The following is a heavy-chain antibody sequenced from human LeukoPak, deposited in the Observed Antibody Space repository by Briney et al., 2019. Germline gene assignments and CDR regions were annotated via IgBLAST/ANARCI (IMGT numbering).Heavy chain of an antibody. CDR1: GLSISDNY. D-gene: IGHD1-1*01. Sequence: PGGSLRLSCAASGLSISDNYMSWVRQAPGKGLEWVSIIHSGGNIYYADSVKGRFTISRDNSKYTLYLQMNSLRAEDTAVYYCARDRGYAMDVWGQGTTVTVSS. J-gene: IGHJ6*02. V-gene: IGHV3-53*01. CDR3: ARDRGYAMDV. CDR2: IHSGGNI.